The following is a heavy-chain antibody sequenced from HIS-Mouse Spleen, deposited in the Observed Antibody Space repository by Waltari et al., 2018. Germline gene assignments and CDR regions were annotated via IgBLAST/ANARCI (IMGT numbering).Heavy chain of an antibody. CDR1: GFTFSSYA. J-gene: IGHJ4*02. D-gene: IGHD3-22*01. Sequence: QVQLVESGGGVVQPGRSLRLYCAASGFTFSSYAMHWVRQAPGKGLEWVAVISYDGSNKYYADSVKGRFTISRDNSKNTLYLQMNSLRAEDTAVYYCARGGITMIVVVMTPYYFDYWGQGTLVTVSS. CDR3: ARGGITMIVVVMTPYYFDY. CDR2: ISYDGSNK. V-gene: IGHV3-30*04.